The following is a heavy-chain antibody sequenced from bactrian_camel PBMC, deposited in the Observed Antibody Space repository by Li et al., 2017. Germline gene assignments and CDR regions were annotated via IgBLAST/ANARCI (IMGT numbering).Heavy chain of an antibody. CDR1: GFTFSSLF. CDR2: FYSDGVQT. J-gene: IGHJ6*01. CDR3: ATGQGVGWCLDVIRVGAEADFDY. V-gene: IGHV3-2*01. Sequence: HVQLVESGGGLVQPGGSLRLSCAASGFTFSSLFMNWVRQAPGKGLEWVASFYSDGVQTYYADSVKGRFTISRDNAKSTVYLQMNSLKPEDTATYYCATGQGVGWCLDVIRVGAEADFDYWGHGTQVTVS. D-gene: IGHD5*01.